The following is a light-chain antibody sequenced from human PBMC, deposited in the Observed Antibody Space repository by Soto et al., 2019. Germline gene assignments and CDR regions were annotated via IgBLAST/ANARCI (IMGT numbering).Light chain of an antibody. Sequence: QSVLTQPPSASATPGQRVTISCSGSSSNIGTNTVNWYHQLPGTAPKLLIYSNNQRPSGVPDRFSGSKSGTSASLAISGLQSEDEADYYCAAWDDSLNAVVFGGGTKLTVL. CDR1: SSNIGTNT. J-gene: IGLJ2*01. CDR3: AAWDDSLNAVV. V-gene: IGLV1-44*01. CDR2: SNN.